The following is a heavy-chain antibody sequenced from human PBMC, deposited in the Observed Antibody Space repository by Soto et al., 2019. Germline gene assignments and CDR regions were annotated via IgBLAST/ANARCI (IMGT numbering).Heavy chain of an antibody. J-gene: IGHJ5*02. CDR1: GFTFTSYA. Sequence: EVQLLESGGGLVQPGGSLRLSCAASGFTFTSYAMSWVRQAPEKGLEWVSTISGTGGTTYYADSVKGRFTISRDNSKNTLYLQMNSLRAEDTAVYYCAKLRGYSYGYNWFDPWGQGTLVTVSS. CDR2: ISGTGGTT. V-gene: IGHV3-23*01. D-gene: IGHD5-18*01. CDR3: AKLRGYSYGYNWFDP.